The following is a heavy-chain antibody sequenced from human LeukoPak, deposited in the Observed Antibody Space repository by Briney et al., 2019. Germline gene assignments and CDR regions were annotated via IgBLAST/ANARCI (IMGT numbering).Heavy chain of an antibody. V-gene: IGHV4-31*03. D-gene: IGHD1-14*01. CDR1: GGSISSGGYY. CDR2: IHYSGST. Sequence: PSETLSLTCTVSGGSISSGGYYWSWIRQHPGKGLEWIGYIHYSGSTSYNPSLKSRVTISVDTSKNQFSLKLSSVTAADTAVYYCARVPSGPRNYYYYYYMDVWGKGTTVTVSS. CDR3: ARVPSGPRNYYYYYYMDV. J-gene: IGHJ6*03.